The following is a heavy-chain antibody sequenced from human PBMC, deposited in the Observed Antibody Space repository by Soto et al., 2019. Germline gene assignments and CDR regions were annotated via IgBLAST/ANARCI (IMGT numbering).Heavy chain of an antibody. D-gene: IGHD6-6*01. CDR3: GRVIAARPSRDDAFDI. V-gene: IGHV1-2*02. J-gene: IGHJ3*02. CDR1: GYTFTGYY. CDR2: INPNSGGT. Sequence: ASVKVSCKASGYTFTGYYMHWVRQSPGQGLEWMGWINPNSGGTNYAQKFQGRFTMTRGTSISTAYMELSRLRSDDTAVHYCGRVIAARPSRDDAFDIWGQSTMVTVSS.